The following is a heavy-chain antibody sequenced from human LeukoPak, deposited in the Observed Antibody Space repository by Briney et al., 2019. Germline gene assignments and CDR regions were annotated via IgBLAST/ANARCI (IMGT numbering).Heavy chain of an antibody. Sequence: TGGSLRLSCVASGFTFSSHWIHWVRQAPGKGLVWVSRINSDGSSTSYADSVKGRFTISRDNAKNTLYLQMNSLRVEDTAVYYCARNLPTAYSSGWDGRFDYWGQGTLVTVSS. CDR1: GFTFSSHW. CDR3: ARNLPTAYSSGWDGRFDY. V-gene: IGHV3-74*01. J-gene: IGHJ4*02. CDR2: INSDGSST. D-gene: IGHD6-19*01.